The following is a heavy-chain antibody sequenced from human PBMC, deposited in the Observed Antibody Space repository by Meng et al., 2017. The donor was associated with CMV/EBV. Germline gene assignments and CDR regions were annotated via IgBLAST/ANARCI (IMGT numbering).Heavy chain of an antibody. Sequence: GESLKISCAASGFTFSNAWMSWVRQAPGKGLEWVGRIKSKTDGGTTDYAAHVKGRFTISRDDSKNTLYLQMNSLKTEDTAVYYCTTESGGSGRRNFDYWGQGTLVTVSS. J-gene: IGHJ4*02. V-gene: IGHV3-15*01. CDR3: TTESGGSGRRNFDY. CDR1: GFTFSNAW. CDR2: IKSKTDGGTT. D-gene: IGHD3-10*01.